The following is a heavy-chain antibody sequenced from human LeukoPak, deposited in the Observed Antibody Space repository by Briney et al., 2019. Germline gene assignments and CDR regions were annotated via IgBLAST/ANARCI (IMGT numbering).Heavy chain of an antibody. CDR1: GGSISSSSYY. CDR3: ARLSYDSSGYYYEDY. D-gene: IGHD3-22*01. CDR2: IYYSGST. J-gene: IGHJ4*02. V-gene: IGHV4-39*01. Sequence: PAETLSLTCTVSGGSISSSSYYWGWILQPPGKGLEWIGSIYYSGSTYYNPSLKSRVTISVDTSKNQFSLKLSSVTAADTAVYYCARLSYDSSGYYYEDYWGQGTLVTVSS.